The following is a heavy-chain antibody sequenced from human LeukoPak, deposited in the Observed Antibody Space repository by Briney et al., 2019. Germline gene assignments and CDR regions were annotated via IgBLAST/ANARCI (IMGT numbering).Heavy chain of an antibody. CDR3: ARRLGSAADDAFDI. Sequence: GESLKISCKGSGYSFTSYWIGWVRQMPGKGLEWMGIVYPGDSDTKYGPSFQGQVTFSADKSISTAYLQWSSLKASDTAMYYCARRLGSAADDAFDIWGQGTKVTVSS. J-gene: IGHJ3*02. CDR2: VYPGDSDT. D-gene: IGHD3-16*01. CDR1: GYSFTSYW. V-gene: IGHV5-51*01.